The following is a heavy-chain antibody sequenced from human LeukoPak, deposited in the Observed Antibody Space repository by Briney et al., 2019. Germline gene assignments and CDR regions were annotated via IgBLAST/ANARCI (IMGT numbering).Heavy chain of an antibody. J-gene: IGHJ3*02. V-gene: IGHV3-7*03. CDR3: AKVASYDSSGYPTPTSDAFDI. CDR1: GFTFTTYW. Sequence: GGSLRLSCAASGFTFTTYWMSWVRQAPGKGLEWVANINQDGTEKYYVDSVKGRFTISRDNAKNSLYLQMNSLRAEDTALYYCAKVASYDSSGYPTPTSDAFDIWGQGTMVTVSS. CDR2: INQDGTEK. D-gene: IGHD3-22*01.